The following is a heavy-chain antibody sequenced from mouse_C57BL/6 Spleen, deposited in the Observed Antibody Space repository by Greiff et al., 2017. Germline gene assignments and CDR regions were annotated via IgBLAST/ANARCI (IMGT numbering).Heavy chain of an antibody. D-gene: IGHD3-2*02. CDR2: IDPSDSYT. J-gene: IGHJ4*01. CDR3: ATGQLRLQDAMDY. CDR1: GYTFTSYW. Sequence: QVQLQQPGAELVMPGASVKLSCKASGYTFTSYWMHWVKQRPGQGLEWIGEIDPSDSYTNYNQKFKGKSTLPVDKSSSPAYMQLSSLTSEDSAVYDCATGQLRLQDAMDYWGQGTSVTVSS. V-gene: IGHV1-69*01.